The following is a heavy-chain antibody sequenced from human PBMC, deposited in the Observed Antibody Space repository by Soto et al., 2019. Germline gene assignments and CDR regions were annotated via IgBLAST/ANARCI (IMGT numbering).Heavy chain of an antibody. D-gene: IGHD5-12*01. V-gene: IGHV4-31*03. CDR1: GGSISSGGYY. Sequence: SETLSLTCTVSGGSISSGGYYWSWIRQHPGKGLEWIEYIYYSGSTYYNPSLKSRVTISVDTSKNQFSLKLSSVTAADTAVYHCARAIVATIEAGHTQDWFDPWGQGTLVTVSS. CDR3: ARAIVATIEAGHTQDWFDP. J-gene: IGHJ5*02. CDR2: IYYSGST.